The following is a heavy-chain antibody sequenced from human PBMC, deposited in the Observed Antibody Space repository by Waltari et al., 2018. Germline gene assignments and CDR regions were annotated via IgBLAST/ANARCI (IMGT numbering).Heavy chain of an antibody. CDR2: IIPIFGTA. J-gene: IGHJ6*03. CDR1: GGTFSSYA. D-gene: IGHD1-1*01. CDR3: ARAGELEHYYYYYMDV. Sequence: SGGTFSSYAISWVRQAPGQGLEWMGGIIPIFGTANYAQKFQGRVTITADESTSTAYMELSSLRSEDTAVYYCARAGELEHYYYYYMDVWGKGTTVTVSS. V-gene: IGHV1-69*01.